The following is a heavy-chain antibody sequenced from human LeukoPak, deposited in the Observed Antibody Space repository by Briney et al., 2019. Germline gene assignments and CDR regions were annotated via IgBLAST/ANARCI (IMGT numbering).Heavy chain of an antibody. CDR1: GFTFSSYA. CDR2: ISGSGGST. D-gene: IGHD6-19*01. V-gene: IGHV3-23*01. CDR3: AKETWYSSGWYEGFDY. J-gene: IGHJ4*02. Sequence: GGSLRLSCAASGFTFSSYAMSWVRQAPGKGLEWVSAISGSGGSTYYADSVKGRFTISRDNSKNTLYLQMNSLRAEDTAVYYCAKETWYSSGWYEGFDYWGQGTLVTVSS.